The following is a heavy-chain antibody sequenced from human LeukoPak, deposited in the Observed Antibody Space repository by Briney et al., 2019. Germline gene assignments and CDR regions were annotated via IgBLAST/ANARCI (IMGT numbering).Heavy chain of an antibody. J-gene: IGHJ5*02. CDR1: DYTFTSYG. Sequence: ASVKVSCKASDYTFTSYGISWVRQAPGQGLEWMGWISAYNGNTNYAQKLQGRVTMTTDTSTSTAYMELRSLRSDDTAVYYCARDPYGSGSYWFDPWGQGTLVTVSS. D-gene: IGHD3-10*01. CDR2: ISAYNGNT. V-gene: IGHV1-18*01. CDR3: ARDPYGSGSYWFDP.